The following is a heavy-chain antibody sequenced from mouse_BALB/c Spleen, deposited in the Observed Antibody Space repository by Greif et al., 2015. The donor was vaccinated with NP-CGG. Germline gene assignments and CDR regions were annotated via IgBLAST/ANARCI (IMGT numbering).Heavy chain of an antibody. CDR1: GYTFTDYY. D-gene: IGHD4-1*01. Sequence: QGQLQQSGPELVKPGASVKISCKASGYTFTDYYINWVKQKPGQGLEWIGWIYPGSGNTKYNEKFKGKATLTVDTSSSTAYMQLSSLTSEDTAVYFCARRTGTEAMDYWGQGTSVTVSS. CDR2: IYPGSGNT. J-gene: IGHJ4*01. V-gene: IGHV1-84*02. CDR3: ARRTGTEAMDY.